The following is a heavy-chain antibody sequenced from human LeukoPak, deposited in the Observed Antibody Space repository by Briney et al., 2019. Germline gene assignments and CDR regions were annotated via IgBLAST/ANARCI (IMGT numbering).Heavy chain of an antibody. D-gene: IGHD6-19*01. V-gene: IGHV4-4*09. CDR2: IYTRGST. J-gene: IGHJ4*02. Sequence: SETLSLTCTVSGGSISSYAWSWIRQPPEKGLEWIGYIYTRGSTNYNPSLKSRVTISVDTSKNQFSLNLGSVTAADTAVYYCARGLALRGFSQWPDHYFDYWGQGTLVTVSS. CDR3: ARGLALRGFSQWPDHYFDY. CDR1: GGSISSYA.